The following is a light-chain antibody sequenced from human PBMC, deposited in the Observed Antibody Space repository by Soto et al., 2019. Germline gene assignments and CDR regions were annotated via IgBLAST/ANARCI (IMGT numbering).Light chain of an antibody. CDR1: ISDVGDYNY. CDR2: DVS. V-gene: IGLV2-14*01. J-gene: IGLJ2*01. CDR3: SSYRSSSPLVV. Sequence: QSALTQPASVSGSPGQSITISCTGTISDVGDYNYVSWYQQHPDEAPKLMIYDVSNRPSGVSNRFSGSKSGNTASLTISGLHPEDEADYYCSSYRSSSPLVVFGGGTKVTVL.